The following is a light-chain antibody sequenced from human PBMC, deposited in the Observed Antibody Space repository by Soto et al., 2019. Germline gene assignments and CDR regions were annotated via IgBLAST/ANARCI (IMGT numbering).Light chain of an antibody. J-gene: IGLJ3*02. CDR1: DSNIGSNT. Sequence: QSVLTQPPSASGTPGQRVTISCSRSDSNIGSNTVNWYQQVPGTAPKLLIYSNSQRPSGVPDRFSGSNSGTSASLAISGLQSEDEADYYCAAWDDSLDCRAVFGEGTKLTVL. CDR2: SNS. CDR3: AAWDDSLDCRAV. V-gene: IGLV1-44*01.